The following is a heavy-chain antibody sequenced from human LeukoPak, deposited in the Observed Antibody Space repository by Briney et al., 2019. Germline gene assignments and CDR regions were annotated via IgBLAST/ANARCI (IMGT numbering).Heavy chain of an antibody. CDR3: ARGPRSDTFDY. V-gene: IGHV4-59*01. CDR2: IYYSGST. D-gene: IGHD2-21*02. J-gene: IGHJ4*02. Sequence: PSETLSLTCTVSGGSMTTYYWSWIRQPPGKGLEWIGYIYYSGSTKYNLSLQSRVSISVDTSKNQFSLNLSSVTAADTAVYYCARGPRSDTFDYWGQGTLVTVSS. CDR1: GGSMTTYY.